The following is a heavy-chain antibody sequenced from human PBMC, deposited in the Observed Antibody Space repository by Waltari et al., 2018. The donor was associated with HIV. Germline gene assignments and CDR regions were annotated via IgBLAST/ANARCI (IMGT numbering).Heavy chain of an antibody. D-gene: IGHD3-16*01. J-gene: IGHJ6*02. Sequence: EVQLVESGGGLVKPGGSLRLSCAASGFTFSSSIMNWVRQAPGKGLEWVSSISSSSSYIYYADSVKGRFTISRDNAKNSLYLQMNSLRAEDTAVYYCARDFWGGYYYGMDVWGQGTTVTVSS. CDR3: ARDFWGGYYYGMDV. V-gene: IGHV3-21*01. CDR1: GFTFSSSI. CDR2: ISSSSSYI.